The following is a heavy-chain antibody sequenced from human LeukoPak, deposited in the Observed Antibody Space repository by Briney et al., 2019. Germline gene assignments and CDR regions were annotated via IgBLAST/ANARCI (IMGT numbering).Heavy chain of an antibody. J-gene: IGHJ4*02. D-gene: IGHD3-16*01. V-gene: IGHV3-15*01. Sequence: GGSLRLSCAASGLTSSKAWMTWVRQAPGKGLEWVGRIKSKTAGGTIEYAAPVRGRFTISRDDSKNTFYVQMNSLKTEDTAVYYCTTETFWGQGTLVTVSS. CDR1: GLTSSKAW. CDR3: TTETF. CDR2: IKSKTAGGTI.